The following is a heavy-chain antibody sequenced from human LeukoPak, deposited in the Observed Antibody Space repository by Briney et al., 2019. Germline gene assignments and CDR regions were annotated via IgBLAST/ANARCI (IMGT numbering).Heavy chain of an antibody. J-gene: IGHJ4*02. D-gene: IGHD6-13*01. CDR1: GFSFSTYW. CDR2: IKQDGGET. Sequence: PGGSLRLSCGASGFSFSTYWMSWVRQAPGKGLEWVSNIKQDGGETYYVDSVKGRFTISRDNAKNTPYLQVNRRRAEDTAVEYCARGESSWRGRPCQYGGQGTLLSLPS. CDR3: ARGESSWRGRPCQY. V-gene: IGHV3-7*04.